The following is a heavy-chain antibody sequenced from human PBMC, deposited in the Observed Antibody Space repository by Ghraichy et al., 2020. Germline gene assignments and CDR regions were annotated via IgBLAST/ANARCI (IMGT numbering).Heavy chain of an antibody. V-gene: IGHV3-23*01. CDR3: AKAVTMIVVGSDY. D-gene: IGHD3-22*01. J-gene: IGHJ4*02. CDR2: ISGSGAHT. CDR1: GFTFNDYA. Sequence: GGSLRLSCAASGFTFNDYAMSWVRQAPGKGLEWVSAISGSGAHTYYADSVNGRFTISRDTSKNTLYLQMNSLRAEDTAVYYCAKAVTMIVVGSDYWGQGTRVTVSS.